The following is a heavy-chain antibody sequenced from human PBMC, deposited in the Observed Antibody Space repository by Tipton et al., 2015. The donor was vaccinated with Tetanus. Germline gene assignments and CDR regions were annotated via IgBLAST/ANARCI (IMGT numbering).Heavy chain of an antibody. J-gene: IGHJ5*02. Sequence: TLSLTCAVYGASFSGYYWSWFRQPPGQGLEWIGDINHRGDTNKNPSLKTRLTISVDTSKNQFSLKLSSVYAADTAVYYCAAHAYRSGYYKGWFDPWGQGTLVTVSS. CDR2: INHRGDT. D-gene: IGHD6-19*01. V-gene: IGHV4-34*01. CDR3: AAHAYRSGYYKGWFDP. CDR1: GASFSGYY.